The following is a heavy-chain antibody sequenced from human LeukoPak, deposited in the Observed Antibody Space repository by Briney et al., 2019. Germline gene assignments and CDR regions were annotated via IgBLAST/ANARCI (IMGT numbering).Heavy chain of an antibody. V-gene: IGHV1-69*06. CDR3: ARVATRGYSSGWPFFDY. D-gene: IGHD6-19*01. Sequence: SVKVSCKASGGTFSSYAISWVRQAPGQGLEWMGGIIPIFGTANYAQKFQGRVTITADKSTSTAYMELSSLRSEDAAVYYCARVATRGYSSGWPFFDYWGQGTLVTVSS. CDR1: GGTFSSYA. CDR2: IIPIFGTA. J-gene: IGHJ4*02.